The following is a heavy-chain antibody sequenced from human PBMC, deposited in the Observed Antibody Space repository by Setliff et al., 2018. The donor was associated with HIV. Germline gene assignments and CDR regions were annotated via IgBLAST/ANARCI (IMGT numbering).Heavy chain of an antibody. V-gene: IGHV1-69*05. Sequence: SVKVSCKGSGDTFTTYVVSGVRQAPGQGLEWMGGRSPIFSTTNYAQKFQGRVTITTDESTSRAYMELSSLRSEDTAVYYCAITSRGYSLQRGGAFDIWGQGTLVTVSS. J-gene: IGHJ3*02. CDR2: RSPIFSTT. D-gene: IGHD3-22*01. CDR1: GDTFTTYV. CDR3: AITSRGYSLQRGGAFDI.